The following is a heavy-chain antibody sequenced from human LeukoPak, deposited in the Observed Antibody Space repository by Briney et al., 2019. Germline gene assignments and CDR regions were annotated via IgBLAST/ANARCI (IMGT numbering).Heavy chain of an antibody. D-gene: IGHD2-2*01. CDR3: ARHPSSHGLDYFDY. J-gene: IGHJ4*02. CDR1: GYTFTGYY. V-gene: IGHV1-2*02. CDR2: INPNSGGT. Sequence: ASVKVSCKASGYTFTGYYMHWVRQAPGQGLEWMGWINPNSGGTNYAQKFQGRVTMTRDTSISTAYMELSRLRSDDTAVYYCARHPSSHGLDYFDYWGQGTLVTVSS.